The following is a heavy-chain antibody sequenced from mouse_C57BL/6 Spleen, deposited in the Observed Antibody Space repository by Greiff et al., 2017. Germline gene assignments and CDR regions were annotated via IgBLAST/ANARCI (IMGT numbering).Heavy chain of an antibody. CDR2: IIPNNGGT. J-gene: IGHJ4*01. V-gene: IGHV1-18*01. D-gene: IGHD1-1*01. Sequence: EVQLQQSGPELVKPGASVKIPCKASGYTFTDYYMDWVKQSHGKSLEWIGDIIPNNGGTIYNQKFKGKATLTVDKSSSTAYMELRSLTSEDTAVYYCASSYYYGSSYHAMDYWGQGTSVTVSS. CDR1: GYTFTDYY. CDR3: ASSYYYGSSYHAMDY.